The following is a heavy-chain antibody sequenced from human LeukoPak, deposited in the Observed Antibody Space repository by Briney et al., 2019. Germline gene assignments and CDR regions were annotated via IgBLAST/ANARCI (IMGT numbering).Heavy chain of an antibody. Sequence: GGSLRLSCAASGFTFSNYAMHWVRQAPGKGLEWVAVISYDGSNKYYADSVKGRFTISRDNSKNTLYLQMNSLRAEDTAVYYCARDPGIAVAGTCDYWGQGTLVTVSS. J-gene: IGHJ4*02. CDR2: ISYDGSNK. D-gene: IGHD6-19*01. V-gene: IGHV3-30-3*01. CDR1: GFTFSNYA. CDR3: ARDPGIAVAGTCDY.